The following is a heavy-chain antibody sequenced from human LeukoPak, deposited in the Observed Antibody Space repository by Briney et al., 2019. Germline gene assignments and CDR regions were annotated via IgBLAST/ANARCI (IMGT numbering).Heavy chain of an antibody. V-gene: IGHV1-2*06. D-gene: IGHD5-12*01. J-gene: IGHJ6*03. Sequence: ASVKVSCKASGYTFTHFYIHWVRQAPGQGLEWMGRINPNSGGTKYAQKFQGRVTMTRDTSISTAYMDLSSLRSDDTAVYYCALLRVANYFYYYMDVWGKGTTVTVSS. CDR1: GYTFTHFY. CDR2: INPNSGGT. CDR3: ALLRVANYFYYYMDV.